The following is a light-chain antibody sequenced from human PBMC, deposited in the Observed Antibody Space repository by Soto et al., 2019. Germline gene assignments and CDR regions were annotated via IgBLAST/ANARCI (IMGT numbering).Light chain of an antibody. V-gene: IGLV1-40*01. CDR2: GNS. Sequence: QSVLTQPPSVSGAPGQRVTISCTGSSSNIGAGYDVHWYQQLPGTAPKVLIYGNSNRPSGVPDRFSGSKSGTSASLAITGLQADDEADYYCQSYDSSLSGGVLGGGTKLTVL. CDR1: SSNIGAGYD. CDR3: QSYDSSLSGGV. J-gene: IGLJ3*02.